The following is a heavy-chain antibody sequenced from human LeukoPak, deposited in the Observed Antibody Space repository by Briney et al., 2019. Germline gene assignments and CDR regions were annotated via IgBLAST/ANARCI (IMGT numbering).Heavy chain of an antibody. CDR2: IYTSGST. Sequence: KPSETLSLTCTVSGGSISSYYWSWIRQPAGKGLEWIGRIYTSGSTNYNPSLKSRVTTSVDTSKNQFSLKLSSVTAADTAVYYCARDLGIIGVVSWFDPWGQGTLVTVSS. V-gene: IGHV4-4*07. J-gene: IGHJ5*02. D-gene: IGHD3-3*01. CDR3: ARDLGIIGVVSWFDP. CDR1: GGSISSYY.